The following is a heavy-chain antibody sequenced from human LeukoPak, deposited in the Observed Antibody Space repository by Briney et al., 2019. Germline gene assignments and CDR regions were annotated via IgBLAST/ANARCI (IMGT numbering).Heavy chain of an antibody. CDR2: IRSKANSYAT. J-gene: IGHJ4*02. CDR1: GFTFSGSA. D-gene: IGHD5-24*01. Sequence: PGGSLRLSCAASGFTFSGSAMHWVRQASGKGLGWVGRIRSKANSYATAYAASVKGRFTISRDDSKNTAYLQMNSLKTEDTAVYYCTRHLGDGYNLLVGGSVPYYFDYWGQGTLVTVSS. V-gene: IGHV3-73*01. CDR3: TRHLGDGYNLLVGGSVPYYFDY.